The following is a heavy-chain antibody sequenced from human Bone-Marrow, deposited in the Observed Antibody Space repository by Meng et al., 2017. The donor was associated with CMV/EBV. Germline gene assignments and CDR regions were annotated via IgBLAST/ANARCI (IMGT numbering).Heavy chain of an antibody. CDR1: GLSLTTSGVG. CDR3: AHRWGVGGAGYLTGGYFDY. V-gene: IGHV2-5*02. J-gene: IGHJ4*02. Sequence: FGHTLVKPTQTLTLTCTFPGLSLTTSGVGGAWIRQPPGKALEWLAVISWDDDKHYSPSLKNRLTVTKDTSKNQLVLTMTNVNPVDTATYYCAHRWGVGGAGYLTGGYFDYSGQGTLVAVSS. D-gene: IGHD3-16*01. CDR2: ISWDDDK.